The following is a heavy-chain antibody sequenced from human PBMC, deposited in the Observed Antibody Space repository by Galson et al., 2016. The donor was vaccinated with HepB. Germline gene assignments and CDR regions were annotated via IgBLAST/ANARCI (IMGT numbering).Heavy chain of an antibody. CDR1: GFTFSIYA. D-gene: IGHD3-10*01. V-gene: IGHV3-23*01. CDR3: AKSLWFGEEYGMDV. Sequence: SLRLSCAASGFTFSIYAMNWVRQAPGKGLEWVSVISGRGSPTYYIDSVKGRFTILRDNSKNTLFLQMNSLRAEDTAVYYCAKSLWFGEEYGMDVWGQGTTVTVSS. J-gene: IGHJ6*02. CDR2: ISGRGSPT.